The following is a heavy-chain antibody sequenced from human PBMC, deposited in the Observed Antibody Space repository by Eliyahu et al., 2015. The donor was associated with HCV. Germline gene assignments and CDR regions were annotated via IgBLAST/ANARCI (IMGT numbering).Heavy chain of an antibody. CDR3: ARGPEDMRGGAYYFFY. D-gene: IGHD2-21*01. Sequence: QVQLVQSGAEVKKPGSSVKXSCKASXGTFSXYDINWVRQAPGQGLEWMGGIIPIFGTSNYAQKFQGRXTITADESTSTAYMELSSLRSEDTAVYYCARGPEDMRGGAYYFFYWGQGTLVTVSS. CDR1: XGTFSXYD. CDR2: IIPIFGTS. J-gene: IGHJ4*02. V-gene: IGHV1-69*01.